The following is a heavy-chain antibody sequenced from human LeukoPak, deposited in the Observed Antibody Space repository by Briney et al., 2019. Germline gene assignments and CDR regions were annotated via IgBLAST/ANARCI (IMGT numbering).Heavy chain of an antibody. Sequence: SETLSLTCAVYGGSFSGYYWSWIRQPPGKGLDWIGEINHSGSTNYNPSLKSRVTISVDTSKNQFSLKLSSVTAADTAVYYCARSRYYDFWSGYLDYWGQGTLVTVSS. CDR1: GGSFSGYY. J-gene: IGHJ4*02. V-gene: IGHV4-34*01. CDR2: INHSGST. D-gene: IGHD3-3*01. CDR3: ARSRYYDFWSGYLDY.